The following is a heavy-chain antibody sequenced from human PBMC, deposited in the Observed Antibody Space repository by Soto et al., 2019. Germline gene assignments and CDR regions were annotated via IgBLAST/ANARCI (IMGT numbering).Heavy chain of an antibody. Sequence: SETLSLTCTVSGGSISSKNYYWGWIRQPPGKGLEWIGSIHYTGITVYNPPLKGRVTISVDTSWNQFSLRLISVTAADTAVYFCARQEWRSGASPDYWGQGTQVTVSS. CDR3: ARQEWRSGASPDY. CDR1: GGSISSKNYY. CDR2: IHYTGIT. J-gene: IGHJ4*02. D-gene: IGHD1-26*01. V-gene: IGHV4-39*01.